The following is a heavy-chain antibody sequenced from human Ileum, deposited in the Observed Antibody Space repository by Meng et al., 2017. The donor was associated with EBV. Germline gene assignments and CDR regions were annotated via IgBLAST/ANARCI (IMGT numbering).Heavy chain of an antibody. J-gene: IGHJ4*02. CDR2: FVNNVDT. D-gene: IGHD3-10*01. V-gene: IGHV1-18*01. CDR3: ARGTPGRGYSDY. Sequence: QVHLVQSGAEVKKPXXSVKVSCKASGYTFASYGISWLRQAPGQGLEWMGWFVNNVDTYSAQKFQGRVTMTTDTHTSTAFMELRSLRSDDTAVYYCARGTPGRGYSDYWGQGTLVTVSS. CDR1: GYTFASYG.